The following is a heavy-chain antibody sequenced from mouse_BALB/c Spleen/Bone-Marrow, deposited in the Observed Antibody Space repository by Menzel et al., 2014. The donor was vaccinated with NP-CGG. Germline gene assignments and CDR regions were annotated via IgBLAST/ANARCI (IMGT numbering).Heavy chain of an antibody. V-gene: IGHV1-9*01. Sequence: VQLQQSGTELMKPGASMKISCKATGYTFSSYWIEWVKQRPGHGLEWIGEILPGSGSTNYNEKFKGKATFTADTSSXTAYMQLNSLTSRDSAVYYCARTKYRCDDYFDYWGQGTTLTVSS. CDR3: ARTKYRCDDYFDY. CDR1: GYTFSSYW. J-gene: IGHJ2*01. CDR2: ILPGSGST. D-gene: IGHD2-14*01.